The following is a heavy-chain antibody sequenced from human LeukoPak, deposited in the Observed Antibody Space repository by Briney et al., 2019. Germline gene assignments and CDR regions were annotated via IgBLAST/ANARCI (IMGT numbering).Heavy chain of an antibody. J-gene: IGHJ4*02. CDR1: GFTFSSYR. Sequence: GGSLRLSCAASGFTFSSYRMSWVRRAPGRGLEWVSTISTSGAHTYYADSVKGRFTISRDNSMNTLFLQMNNLRAEDTALYYCAKETGSGGDPLDSWGQGSLLTVSS. CDR3: AKETGSGGDPLDS. V-gene: IGHV3-23*01. CDR2: ISTSGAHT. D-gene: IGHD2-21*02.